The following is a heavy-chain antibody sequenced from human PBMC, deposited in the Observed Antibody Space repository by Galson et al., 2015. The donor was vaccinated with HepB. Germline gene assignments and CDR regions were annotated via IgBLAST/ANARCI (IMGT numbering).Heavy chain of an antibody. Sequence: ETLSLTCAVYGGSFSGYYWSWIRQPPGKGLEWIGEINHSGSTNYNPSLKSRVTISVDTSKNQFSLKLSSVTAADTAVYYCARACRYYGSGSYYNLGITRAYYFDYWGQGTLVTVSS. CDR2: INHSGST. J-gene: IGHJ4*02. CDR3: ARACRYYGSGSYYNLGITRAYYFDY. D-gene: IGHD3-10*01. CDR1: GGSFSGYY. V-gene: IGHV4-34*01.